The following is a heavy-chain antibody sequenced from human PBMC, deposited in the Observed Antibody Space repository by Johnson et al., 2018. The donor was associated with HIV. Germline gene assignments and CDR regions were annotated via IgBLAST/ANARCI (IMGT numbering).Heavy chain of an antibody. D-gene: IGHD1-26*01. CDR3: ARDPGHSGSYREAFDI. V-gene: IGHV3-30*03. Sequence: QVQLVESGGGVVQPGRSLRLSCAASGFTFSSYGMHWVRQAPGKGLEWVAVISYDGSNKYYADSVKGRFTISRDNSKNTVYLQMNRLRAEDTAVYYCARDPGHSGSYREAFDIWGQGTMVTVSS. J-gene: IGHJ3*02. CDR1: GFTFSSYG. CDR2: ISYDGSNK.